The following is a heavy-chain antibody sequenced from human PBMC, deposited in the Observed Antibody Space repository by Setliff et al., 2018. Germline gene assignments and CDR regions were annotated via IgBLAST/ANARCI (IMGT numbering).Heavy chain of an antibody. D-gene: IGHD1-26*01. CDR3: ASWWEGAFDI. CDR1: GGPLNSYS. V-gene: IGHV1-69*02. Sequence: GASVKVSCKASGGPLNSYSFSWVRQAPGQGLEWMGRIIPILGIANYAQKFQGRVTITADKSTSTAYMELSSLRSEDTAVYYCASWWEGAFDIWGQGTMVTVSS. CDR2: IIPILGIA. J-gene: IGHJ3*02.